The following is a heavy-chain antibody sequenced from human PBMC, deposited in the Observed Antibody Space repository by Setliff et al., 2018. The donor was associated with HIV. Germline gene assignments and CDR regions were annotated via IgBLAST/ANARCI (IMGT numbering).Heavy chain of an antibody. D-gene: IGHD1-26*01. CDR2: IYTSGST. J-gene: IGHJ4*02. CDR1: GDFISSGSYY. V-gene: IGHV4-61*09. Sequence: SETLSLTCIVSGDFISSGSYYWTWIRQPAGKGLEWIGHIYTSGSTNYNPSLKSRVTISVDTSKNQFSLKLSSVTAADTAVYYCARAFSGNYYGGVDYWGQGTLVTVSS. CDR3: ARAFSGNYYGGVDY.